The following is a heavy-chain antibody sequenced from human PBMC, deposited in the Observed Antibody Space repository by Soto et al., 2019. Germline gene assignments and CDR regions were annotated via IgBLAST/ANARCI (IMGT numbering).Heavy chain of an antibody. J-gene: IGHJ6*01. CDR1: VFIFTNYG. D-gene: IGHD3-9*01. CDR2: ISGSGGTT. CDR3: AKPPDMDLYYYYGMDV. V-gene: IGHV3-23*01. Sequence: WGSLLLSCVSSVFIFTNYGMSWVRQAPGKGLEWVSGISGSGGTTYYADSVKGRFTISRDNSKNTLYLQMNGLRAEDTAVYYCAKPPDMDLYYYYGMDVWGQGTTVTVSS.